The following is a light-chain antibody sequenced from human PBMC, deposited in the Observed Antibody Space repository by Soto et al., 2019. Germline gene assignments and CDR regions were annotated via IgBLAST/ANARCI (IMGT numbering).Light chain of an antibody. Sequence: QSVLTQPRSVSGSPGQSVTISCTGTSSDVGVYKYVSWYQQHPGKAPKLMIYEVSNRPSGVSNRFSGSKSGNTASLTISGLQAEDEADYYCSSYTSSSTLYVFGTGTKVTVL. CDR3: SSYTSSSTLYV. V-gene: IGLV2-14*01. CDR2: EVS. CDR1: SSDVGVYKY. J-gene: IGLJ1*01.